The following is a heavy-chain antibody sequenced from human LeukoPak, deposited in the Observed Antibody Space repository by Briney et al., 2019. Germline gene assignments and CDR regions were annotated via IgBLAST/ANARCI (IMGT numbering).Heavy chain of an antibody. J-gene: IGHJ6*03. V-gene: IGHV1-69*05. CDR3: ATYWPGPYGDYEGYYYMDV. CDR1: GGTFSSYA. CDR2: IIPIFGTA. Sequence: ASVKVSCKASGGTFSSYAISWVRQAPGQGLEWMGRIIPIFGTANYEQKFQGRVTITTDESTSTAYMELSSLRSEDTAVYYCATYWPGPYGDYEGYYYMDVWGKGTTVTVSS. D-gene: IGHD4-17*01.